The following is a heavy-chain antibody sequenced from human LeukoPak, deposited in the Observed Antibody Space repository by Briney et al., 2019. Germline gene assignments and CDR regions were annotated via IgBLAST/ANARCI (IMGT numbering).Heavy chain of an antibody. Sequence: PGGSLRLSCAASGFTFSSYAMSWVRQAPGKGLEWVAVISYDGSNKYYADSVKGRFTISRDNSKNTLYLQMNSLRAEDTAVYYCAKSSYYAWGQGTLVTVSS. CDR1: GFTFSSYA. V-gene: IGHV3-30*18. J-gene: IGHJ5*02. D-gene: IGHD1-26*01. CDR3: AKSSYYA. CDR2: ISYDGSNK.